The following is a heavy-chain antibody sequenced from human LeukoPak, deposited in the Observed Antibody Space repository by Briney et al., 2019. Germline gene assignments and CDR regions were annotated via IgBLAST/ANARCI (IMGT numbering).Heavy chain of an antibody. CDR2: IYQSGTT. CDR3: ARDPNSANWFDP. Sequence: PSETLSLTCAVSGYSISSGYYWGLIRQPPGKGLEWVGNIYQSGTTYYNPPLKSRATISVATSKHRFSLKVPSFTPAETFVYYCARDPNSANWFDPWGQGTLVTVSS. J-gene: IGHJ5*02. D-gene: IGHD2/OR15-2a*01. V-gene: IGHV4-38-2*02. CDR1: GYSISSGYY.